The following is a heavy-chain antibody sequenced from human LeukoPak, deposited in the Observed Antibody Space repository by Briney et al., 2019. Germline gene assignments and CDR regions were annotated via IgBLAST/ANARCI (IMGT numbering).Heavy chain of an antibody. J-gene: IGHJ4*02. CDR1: GGSISSGGYY. CDR2: IYYSGST. V-gene: IGHV4-31*03. Sequence: SQTLSLTCTVSGGSISSGGYYWSWIRQHPGRGLEWIGYIYYSGSTYYNPSLKSRVTISVDTSKNQFSLKLSSVTAADTAVYYCARVSAYYYDSSVDYRGQGTLVTVSS. D-gene: IGHD3-22*01. CDR3: ARVSAYYYDSSVDY.